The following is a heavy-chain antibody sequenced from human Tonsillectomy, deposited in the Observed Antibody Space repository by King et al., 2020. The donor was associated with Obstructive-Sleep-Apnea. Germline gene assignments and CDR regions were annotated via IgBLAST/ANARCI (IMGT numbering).Heavy chain of an antibody. J-gene: IGHJ2*01. D-gene: IGHD1-26*01. CDR3: ARDLRAVGATESFDV. CDR2: IFHIGLT. CDR1: GGSVTNSNW. Sequence: VQLQESGPGLVKPSGTLSLTCAVSGGSVTNSNWWSWVRQPPGKGLEWIGEIFHIGLTNYNPSLRSRVTISVDKSKNQVSLTLTSVNAADTALYYCARDLRAVGATESFDVWGRGTLVTVSS. V-gene: IGHV4-4*02.